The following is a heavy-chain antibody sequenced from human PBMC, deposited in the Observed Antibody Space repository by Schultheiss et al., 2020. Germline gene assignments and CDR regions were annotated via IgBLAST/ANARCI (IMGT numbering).Heavy chain of an antibody. V-gene: IGHV3-48*04. CDR3: ARDHQVGGYDYYGMDV. Sequence: GGSMRLSCAASGFTFSSYGMHWVRQAPGKGLEWVSYISSSGSTIYYADSVKGRFTISRDNAKNSLYLQMNSLRAEDTAVYYCARDHQVGGYDYYGMDVWGKGTTVTVSS. J-gene: IGHJ6*04. CDR1: GFTFSSYG. D-gene: IGHD2-2*01. CDR2: ISSSGSTI.